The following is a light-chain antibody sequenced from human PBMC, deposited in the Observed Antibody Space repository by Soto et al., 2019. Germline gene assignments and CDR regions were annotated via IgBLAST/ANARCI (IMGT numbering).Light chain of an antibody. Sequence: EIVLTQSPGTLSLSPGERATLSCRASQSVTSSYLAWYQQKPGQAPRLLIYGASSRATGIPDRFSGSGSGTDFTLTISRLEPEDFAVYYWQQYGHSPRYTFCQGTKLEIK. V-gene: IGKV3-20*01. CDR3: QQYGHSPRYT. J-gene: IGKJ2*01. CDR2: GAS. CDR1: QSVTSSY.